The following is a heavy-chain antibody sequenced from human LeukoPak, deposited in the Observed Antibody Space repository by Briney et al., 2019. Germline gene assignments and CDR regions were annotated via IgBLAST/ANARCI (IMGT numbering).Heavy chain of an antibody. CDR2: ISWNSGSI. CDR1: GFTFDDYA. CDR3: AAVTTGV. Sequence: GGSLRLSCAASGFTFDDYAMHWVRRAPGKGLEWVSGISWNSGSIGYADSVKGRFTISRDNSKNTLYLQMNSLRAEDTAVYYCAAVTTGVWGQGTLVTVSS. V-gene: IGHV3-9*01. J-gene: IGHJ4*02. D-gene: IGHD4-17*01.